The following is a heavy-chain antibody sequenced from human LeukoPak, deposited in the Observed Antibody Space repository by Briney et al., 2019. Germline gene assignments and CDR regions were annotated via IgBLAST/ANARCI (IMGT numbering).Heavy chain of an antibody. CDR2: ISYDGSNK. CDR1: GFTFSSYG. J-gene: IGHJ4*02. CDR3: AKVGPFYDFWSGPFDY. D-gene: IGHD3-3*01. V-gene: IGHV3-30*18. Sequence: GGSLRLSCAASGFTFSSYGMHWVRQAPGKGLEWVAVISYDGSNKYYADSVKGRFTISRDNSKNTLYLQMNSLRAEDTAVYYCAKVGPFYDFWSGPFDYWGRGTLVTVSS.